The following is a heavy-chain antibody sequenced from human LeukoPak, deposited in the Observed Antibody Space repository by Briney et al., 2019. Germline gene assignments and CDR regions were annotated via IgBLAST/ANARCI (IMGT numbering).Heavy chain of an antibody. Sequence: PGGSLRLSCAASGFAFSSFAMSWVRQPPGKGLEWVSSISGSGGSTYYADSVKGRFTISRDNSKNTLYLQMNSLRAEDTAVYYCAEEGDHYDSRDSGAFDIWGQGTRVTVSS. CDR1: GFAFSSFA. D-gene: IGHD3-22*01. J-gene: IGHJ3*02. V-gene: IGHV3-23*01. CDR3: AEEGDHYDSRDSGAFDI. CDR2: ISGSGGST.